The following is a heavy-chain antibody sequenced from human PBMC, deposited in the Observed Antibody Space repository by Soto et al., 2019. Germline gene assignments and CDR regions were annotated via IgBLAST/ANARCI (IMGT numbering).Heavy chain of an antibody. J-gene: IGHJ6*02. CDR1: GYTFTSYG. CDR2: ISTYNGNT. V-gene: IGHV1-18*01. CDR3: ARDYSSGYGMDV. D-gene: IGHD6-19*01. Sequence: ASVKVSCKASGYTFTSYGISWVRQAPGQGLEWMGWISTYNGNTNYAQKLQGRVTVTTDTSPSTAYMELRSLRSDDTAVYYCARDYSSGYGMDVWGQGTTVTVSS.